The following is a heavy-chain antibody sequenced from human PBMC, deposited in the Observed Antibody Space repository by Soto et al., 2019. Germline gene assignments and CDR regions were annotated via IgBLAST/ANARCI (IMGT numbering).Heavy chain of an antibody. J-gene: IGHJ5*02. CDR3: ARDVGGSVVPHWFDP. D-gene: IGHD3-22*01. Sequence: QVQLQESGPGLVKASETLSLSCTVSGHSISADYWRWIRQPAGKRLEWIGRVDASGNTNYNPSLKSRVTMSVDTSKNHFCLKVGFVTAADTAMYFCARDVGGSVVPHWFDPWGQGALVTVSS. CDR2: VDASGNT. CDR1: GHSISADY. V-gene: IGHV4-4*07.